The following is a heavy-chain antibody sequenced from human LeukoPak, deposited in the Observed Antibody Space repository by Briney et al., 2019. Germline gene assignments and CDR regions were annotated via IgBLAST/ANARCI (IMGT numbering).Heavy chain of an antibody. CDR3: SGDAPGTPVGFDV. CDR1: AGTFYRYA. Sequence: ASVKVSCKASAGTFYRYAISWVRQAPGQGLEWMGRITPLSATPSQSQWIQGRVTITADISTNTVYLDLSSLRSEDTALYFCSGDAPGTPVGFDVWGQGTMVTVSS. CDR2: ITPLSATP. D-gene: IGHD1-26*01. V-gene: IGHV1-69*06. J-gene: IGHJ3*01.